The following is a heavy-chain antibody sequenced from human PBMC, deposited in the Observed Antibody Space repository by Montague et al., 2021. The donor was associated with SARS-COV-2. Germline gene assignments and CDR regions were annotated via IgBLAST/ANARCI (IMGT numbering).Heavy chain of an antibody. CDR3: SRGDFGVVIIPYYYYYMDV. CDR2: IHYSGST. CDR1: GGSISSSSYY. J-gene: IGHJ6*03. D-gene: IGHD3-3*01. V-gene: IGHV4-39*01. Sequence: SETLSLTCTVSGGSISSSSYYWGWIRQPPGKGLEWIGSIHYSGSTYYKPSLKSRGTISVDTSKNQFSLKLNSVTAADTAVYFCSRGDFGVVIIPYYYYYMDVWGKGTTVTVSS.